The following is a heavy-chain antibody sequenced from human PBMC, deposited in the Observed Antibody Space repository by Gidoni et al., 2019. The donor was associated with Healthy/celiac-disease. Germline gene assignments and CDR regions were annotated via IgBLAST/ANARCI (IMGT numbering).Heavy chain of an antibody. CDR1: GFTFGDYA. D-gene: IGHD3-10*01. CDR2: IRSKAYGGTT. J-gene: IGHJ6*01. Sequence: EVQLVESGGGLVQPGRSLRLSCTASGFTFGDYAMSWVRQAPGRGLGWVGFIRSKAYGGTTEYAASVKGRFTISRDDSKSIAYLQMNSRKTEDTAVYYCTRGRYYYGSGRYYGPGYYCYYGMDVWGQGTTVTVSA. CDR3: TRGRYYYGSGRYYGPGYYCYYGMDV. V-gene: IGHV3-49*04.